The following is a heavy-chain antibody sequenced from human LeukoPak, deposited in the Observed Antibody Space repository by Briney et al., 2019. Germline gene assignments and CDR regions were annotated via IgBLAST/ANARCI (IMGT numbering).Heavy chain of an antibody. D-gene: IGHD5-18*01. CDR1: GGSFSGYY. CDR2: IYYSGST. Sequence: SETLSLTCAVYGGSFSGYYWSWIRQPPGKGLEWIGSIYYSGSTYYNPSLKSRVTISVDTSKNQFSLKLSSVTAADTAVYYCARDRDTAMVTRYFDLWGRGTLVTVSS. CDR3: ARDRDTAMVTRYFDL. J-gene: IGHJ2*01. V-gene: IGHV4-34*01.